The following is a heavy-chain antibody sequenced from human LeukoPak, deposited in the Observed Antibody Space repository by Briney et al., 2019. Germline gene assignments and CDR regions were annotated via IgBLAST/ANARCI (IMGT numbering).Heavy chain of an antibody. D-gene: IGHD5-18*01. CDR1: GFTFSSYS. CDR2: ISSSSSYI. J-gene: IGHJ6*03. V-gene: IGHV3-21*01. Sequence: GGSLRLSCAASGFTFSSYSMNWVRQAPGKGLEWVSSISSSSSYIYYADSVKGRFTISRDNAKNSLYLQMNSLRAEDTAVYYCARDGAMVTGYYYMDVWGKGTTVTVSS. CDR3: ARDGAMVTGYYYMDV.